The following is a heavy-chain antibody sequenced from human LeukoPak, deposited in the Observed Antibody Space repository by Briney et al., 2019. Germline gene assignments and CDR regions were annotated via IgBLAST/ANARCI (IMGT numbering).Heavy chain of an antibody. CDR2: IIPVFGTA. Sequence: GASVKVSCKTSGYSFTDYYIHWVRQAPGQGLEWMGGIIPVFGTANYAEKFQGRVTITTDESTGTAYMELSSLRSEDTAVYYCARSRYYDIVTGYTSYYYSYMDVWGKGTTVTVSS. D-gene: IGHD3-9*01. CDR3: ARSRYYDIVTGYTSYYYSYMDV. J-gene: IGHJ6*03. V-gene: IGHV1-69*05. CDR1: GYSFTDYY.